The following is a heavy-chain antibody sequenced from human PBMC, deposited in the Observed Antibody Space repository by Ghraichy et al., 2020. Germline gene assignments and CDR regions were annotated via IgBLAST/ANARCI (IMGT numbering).Heavy chain of an antibody. V-gene: IGHV4-59*11. D-gene: IGHD3-16*01. CDR2: IYHTGSR. CDR3: ARDMRRGDNEYYNGMDV. J-gene: IGHJ6*02. CDR1: GDSLTSHF. Sequence: SQTLSLTCTVSGDSLTSHFWSWIRQSPGKGLEWIGYIYHTGSRNYNPSLKGRLTMSIDTSKNQFSLKLRSVTAADTAVYYCARDMRRGDNEYYNGMDVWGQGTTVTVS.